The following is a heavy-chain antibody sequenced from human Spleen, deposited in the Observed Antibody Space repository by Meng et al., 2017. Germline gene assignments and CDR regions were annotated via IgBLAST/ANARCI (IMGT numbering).Heavy chain of an antibody. Sequence: ASVKVSCKASGYTLTTHDIRWVRQAPGQGLEWMGIINPSGGSTSYAQKFQGRVTMTRDTSTSTVYMELSSLRSEDTAVYYCARSVDTESDAFDIWGQGTMVTVSS. CDR2: INPSGGST. V-gene: IGHV1-46*01. J-gene: IGHJ3*02. CDR1: GYTLTTHD. D-gene: IGHD5-18*01. CDR3: ARSVDTESDAFDI.